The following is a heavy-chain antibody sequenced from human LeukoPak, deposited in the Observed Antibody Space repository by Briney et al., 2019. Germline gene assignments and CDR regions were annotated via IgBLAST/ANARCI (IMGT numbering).Heavy chain of an antibody. V-gene: IGHV4-59*01. CDR1: GGSISSYY. CDR2: IYYSGST. Sequence: PSETLSLTCTVSGGSISSYYWSWIRQPPGKGLEWIGYIYYSGSTNYNPSLKSRVTMSVDTSKNQFSLKLSSVTAADTAVYYCARAPAPHAFDIWGQGTMVTVSS. J-gene: IGHJ3*02. CDR3: ARAPAPHAFDI.